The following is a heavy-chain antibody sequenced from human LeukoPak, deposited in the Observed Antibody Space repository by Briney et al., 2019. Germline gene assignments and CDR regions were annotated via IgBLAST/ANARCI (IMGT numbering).Heavy chain of an antibody. CDR2: MSGSGGST. V-gene: IGHV3-23*01. Sequence: GGSLRLSCAASGFTSSIYGMSWVRQAPGRGLEWVSAMSGSGGSTYYADSVKGRFTISRDNSKNTLYLQMNSLRAEDTAVYYCARGVPKTSYYYYYMDVWGKGTTVTVSS. CDR1: GFTSSIYG. D-gene: IGHD4-11*01. J-gene: IGHJ6*03. CDR3: ARGVPKTSYYYYYMDV.